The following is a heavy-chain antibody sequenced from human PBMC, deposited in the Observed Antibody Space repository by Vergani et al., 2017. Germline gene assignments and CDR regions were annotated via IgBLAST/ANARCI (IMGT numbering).Heavy chain of an antibody. CDR3: TKGSRGYTGYFFDY. D-gene: IGHD5-12*01. V-gene: IGHV3-23*04. CDR1: GFTFSSYS. CDR2: VSGSSATP. J-gene: IGHJ4*02. Sequence: EVHLVESGGGSVQPGGSLRLSCAASGFTFSSYSMNWVRQAPGKGLEWVSSVSGSSATPYYADSVKGRFIISRDNSKNTLHLQMNSLRADDTAVYYCTKGSRGYTGYFFDYWGQGTLATVSS.